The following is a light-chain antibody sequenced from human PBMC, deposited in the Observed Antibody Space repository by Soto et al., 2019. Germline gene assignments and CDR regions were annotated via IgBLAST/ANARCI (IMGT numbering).Light chain of an antibody. CDR1: QSLSSNS. J-gene: IGKJ1*01. V-gene: IGKV3-20*01. CDR3: QKYDNSPRT. Sequence: EIVLTQSPGTLSLSPGERATLSCRASQSLSSNSLAWYQQKPVQAPRLLIYDASSRATGIPDRFSGSGSGTDFTLTISRLEPEDFAVYYCQKYDNSPRTFGQGTKVDIK. CDR2: DAS.